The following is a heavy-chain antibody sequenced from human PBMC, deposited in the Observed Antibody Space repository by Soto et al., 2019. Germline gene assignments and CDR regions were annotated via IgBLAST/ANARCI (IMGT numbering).Heavy chain of an antibody. CDR2: ISDSGGST. V-gene: IGHV3-23*01. CDR3: AKDRAHVWGELDY. CDR1: GFTFSSYA. Sequence: EVQLLESGGGLVQPGGSLRLSCAASGFTFSSYAMSWVRQAPGKGLEWVSAISDSGGSTYYADSVKGRFTISRDNSKNPLYLQMNSLRTEDTAVYYCAKDRAHVWGELDYWGQGTLVTVSS. J-gene: IGHJ4*02. D-gene: IGHD3-16*01.